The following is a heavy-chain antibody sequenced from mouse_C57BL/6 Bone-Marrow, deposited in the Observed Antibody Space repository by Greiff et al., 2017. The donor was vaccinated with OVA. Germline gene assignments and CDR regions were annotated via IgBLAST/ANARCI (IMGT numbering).Heavy chain of an antibody. CDR1: GYAFSSYW. CDR2: IYPGDGDT. J-gene: IGHJ4*01. CDR3: ALYYDYAYDYAMDY. D-gene: IGHD2-4*01. V-gene: IGHV1-80*01. Sequence: QVQLKESGAELVKPGASVKISCKASGYAFSSYWMNWVKQRPGKGLEWIGQIYPGDGDTNYNGKFKGKATLTADKYSSTAYMQLSSLTSEDSAVYFCALYYDYAYDYAMDYWGQGTSVTVSS.